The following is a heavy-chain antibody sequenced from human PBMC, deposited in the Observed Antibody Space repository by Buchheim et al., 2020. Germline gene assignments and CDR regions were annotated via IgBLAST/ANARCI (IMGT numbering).Heavy chain of an antibody. J-gene: IGHJ6*02. D-gene: IGHD2-8*02. CDR3: ARDLGGYCTGGVCYRYYYYGMDV. CDR2: MSYDGGST. CDR1: QFTFSSHA. Sequence: QVQLVESGGDVVQPGRSLRLSCAASQFTFSSHAMHWVRQAPAKGLEWVAVMSYDGGSTMYAESVKGRFTISRDNSKNTLYLEMNSLRDEDTAVYYCARDLGGYCTGGVCYRYYYYGMDVWGQGTT. V-gene: IGHV3-30-3*01.